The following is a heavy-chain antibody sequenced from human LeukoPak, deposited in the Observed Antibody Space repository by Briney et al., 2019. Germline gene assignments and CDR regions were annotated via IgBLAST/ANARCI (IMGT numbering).Heavy chain of an antibody. CDR3: ARGGSSSWYHAFDI. V-gene: IGHV1-69*05. CDR2: IIPIFGTA. J-gene: IGHJ3*02. D-gene: IGHD6-13*01. CDR1: GGTFSSYA. Sequence: ASVKVSCKASGGTFSSYAISWVRQAPGQGLEWMGGIIPIFGTANYAQKFQGRVTITTDESTSTAYMELSSLRSEDTAVYYCARGGSSSWYHAFDIWGQGTMVTVSS.